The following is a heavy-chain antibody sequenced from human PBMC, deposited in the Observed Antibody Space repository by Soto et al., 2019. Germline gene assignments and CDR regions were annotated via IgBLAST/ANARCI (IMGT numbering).Heavy chain of an antibody. Sequence: QVQLVQSGAEVKKPGASMKLSCQTSGYTFTSYYIHWVRQAPGQGLEWVVIINPNDGSTSTTKKFQGRLTVTRDMSTSTVYLDLGSLRSEDTAVYYCALNAFDFWGQGTMVTVSS. CDR2: INPNDGST. CDR1: GYTFTSYY. V-gene: IGHV1-46*01. J-gene: IGHJ3*01. CDR3: ALNAFDF.